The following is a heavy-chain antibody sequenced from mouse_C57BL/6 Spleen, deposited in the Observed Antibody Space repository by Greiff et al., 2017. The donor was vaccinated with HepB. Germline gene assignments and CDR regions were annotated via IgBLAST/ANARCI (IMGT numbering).Heavy chain of an antibody. Sequence: EVQLQESGGDLVKPGGSLKLSCAASGFTFSSYGMSWVRQTPDKRLEWVATISSGGSYTYYPDSVKGRFTISRDNAKNTLYLQMSSLKSEDTAMYYCARHEESNYFDYWGQGTTLTVSS. D-gene: IGHD1-3*01. CDR1: GFTFSSYG. CDR3: ARHEESNYFDY. CDR2: ISSGGSYT. V-gene: IGHV5-6*01. J-gene: IGHJ2*01.